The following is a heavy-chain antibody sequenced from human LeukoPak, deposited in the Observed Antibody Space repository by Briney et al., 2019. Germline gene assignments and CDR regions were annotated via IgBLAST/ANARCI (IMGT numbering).Heavy chain of an antibody. Sequence: SETLSLTCTVSGGSISSYYWSWIRQPPGKGLEWIGYIYYSGSTNYNPSLKSRVTISVDTSKNQFSLKLSSVTAADTAVYYCARVPLIWSLDYWGQGTLVTVSS. CDR3: ARVPLIWSLDY. J-gene: IGHJ4*02. CDR1: GGSISSYY. CDR2: IYYSGST. D-gene: IGHD3-10*01. V-gene: IGHV4-59*12.